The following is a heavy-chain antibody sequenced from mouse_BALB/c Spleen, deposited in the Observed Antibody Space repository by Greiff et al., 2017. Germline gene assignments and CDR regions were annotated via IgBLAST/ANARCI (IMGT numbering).Heavy chain of an antibody. CDR1: GYAFTNYL. CDR2: INPGSGGT. J-gene: IGHJ3*01. Sequence: QVQLQQSGAELVRPGTSVKVSCKASGYAFTNYLIEWVKQRPGQGLEWIGVINPGSGGTNYNEKFKGKATLTADKSSSTAYMQLSSLTSDDSAVYFCAGEGDYAFAYWGQGTLVTVSA. V-gene: IGHV1-54*01. CDR3: AGEGDYAFAY. D-gene: IGHD1-1*02.